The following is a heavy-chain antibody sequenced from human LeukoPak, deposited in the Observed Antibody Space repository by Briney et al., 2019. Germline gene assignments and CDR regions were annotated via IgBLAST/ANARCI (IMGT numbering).Heavy chain of an antibody. D-gene: IGHD1-26*01. J-gene: IGHJ6*02. Sequence: LSGRSLRLSCAASGFTFSSYGMHWVRQAPGKGLEWVAVISYDGSNKYYADSVKGRFTISRDNSKNTLYLQMNSLRAEDTAVYYCARDGSGSYFPIPTYGMDVWGQGTTVTVSS. CDR1: GFTFSSYG. V-gene: IGHV3-30*03. CDR2: ISYDGSNK. CDR3: ARDGSGSYFPIPTYGMDV.